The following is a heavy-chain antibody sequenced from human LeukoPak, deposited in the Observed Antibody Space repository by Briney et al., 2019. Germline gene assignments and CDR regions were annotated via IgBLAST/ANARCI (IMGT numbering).Heavy chain of an antibody. CDR2: ISSSSSYI. D-gene: IGHD3-22*01. CDR3: ARSDPQYYYDSSGYSYPLEFFQH. Sequence: PGGSLRLSCAASGFTFSSYSMNWVRQAPGKGLEWVSSISSSSSYIYYADSVKGRFTISRDNAKNSLYLQMNSLRGEDTAVYYCARSDPQYYYDSSGYSYPLEFFQHWGQGTLVTLSS. V-gene: IGHV3-21*01. J-gene: IGHJ1*01. CDR1: GFTFSSYS.